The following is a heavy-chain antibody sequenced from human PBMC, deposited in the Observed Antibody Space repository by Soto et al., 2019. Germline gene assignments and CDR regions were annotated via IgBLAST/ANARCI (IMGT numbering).Heavy chain of an antibody. CDR3: AREEYRSGTGHLQH. V-gene: IGHV3-33*01. CDR2: IWYDGSNE. D-gene: IGHD6-19*01. J-gene: IGHJ1*01. Sequence: QVQLVESGGGVVQPGRSLRLSCAASGFTFSSDGMHWFRQAPGKGLERVALIWYDGSNEYYVDSVKGRFTIPRDNSKNTLFLQMNSLRAEDTVMYYCAREEYRSGTGHLQHLGQGTLVTVSS. CDR1: GFTFSSDG.